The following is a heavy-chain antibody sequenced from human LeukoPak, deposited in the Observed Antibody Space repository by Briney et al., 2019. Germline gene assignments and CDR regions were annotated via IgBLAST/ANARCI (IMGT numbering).Heavy chain of an antibody. J-gene: IGHJ3*02. Sequence: PSGTLSLTCAVSGGSISSSNWWSWVRQPPGKGLEWIGEIYHSGSTNYNPSLKSRVTISVDKSKNQFSLKLSSVTAADTAVYYCARDWHYDFWSGYLDAFDIWGQGTMVTVSS. D-gene: IGHD3-3*01. V-gene: IGHV4-4*02. CDR2: IYHSGST. CDR3: ARDWHYDFWSGYLDAFDI. CDR1: GGSISSSNW.